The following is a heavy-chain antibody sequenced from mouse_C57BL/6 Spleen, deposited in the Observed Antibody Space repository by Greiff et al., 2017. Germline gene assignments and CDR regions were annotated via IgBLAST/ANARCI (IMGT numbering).Heavy chain of an antibody. CDR2: IHPNSGST. Sequence: VQLQQPGAELVKPGASVKLSCKASGYTFTSYWMHWVKQRPGQGLEWIGLIHPNSGSTNYNEKFKSKATLTVDKSSSTAYMQLSSLTSEDSAVYDGARGDDGYPYWYFDVWGTGTSVTVSS. V-gene: IGHV1-64*01. CDR3: ARGDDGYPYWYFDV. CDR1: GYTFTSYW. D-gene: IGHD2-3*01. J-gene: IGHJ1*03.